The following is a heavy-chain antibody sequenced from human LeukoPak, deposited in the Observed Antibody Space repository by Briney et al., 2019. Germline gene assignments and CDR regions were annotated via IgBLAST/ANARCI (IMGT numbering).Heavy chain of an antibody. J-gene: IGHJ4*02. V-gene: IGHV1-18*01. Sequence: GASVKVSCKASGYTFTSYGISWVRQAPGQGLEWMGWISAYNGNTNYGQKLQGRVTMTTDTSTSTAYMELRSLRSDDTAVYYCARAHTPPYGGNLVFTFDYWGQGTLVTVSS. CDR2: ISAYNGNT. CDR1: GYTFTSYG. CDR3: ARAHTPPYGGNLVFTFDY. D-gene: IGHD4-23*01.